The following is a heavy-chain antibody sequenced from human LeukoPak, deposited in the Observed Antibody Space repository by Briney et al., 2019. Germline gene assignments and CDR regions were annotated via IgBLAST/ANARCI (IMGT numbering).Heavy chain of an antibody. V-gene: IGHV3-23*01. D-gene: IGHD3-22*01. Sequence: GGSLRLSCAASGFTFDDYGMSWVRQAPGKGLEWVSAISGSGGSTYYADSVKGRFTISRDNSKNTLYLQMNSLRAEDTAAYYCARGYYDSSGYYPFDYWGQGTLVTVSS. CDR2: ISGSGGST. CDR1: GFTFDDYG. J-gene: IGHJ4*02. CDR3: ARGYYDSSGYYPFDY.